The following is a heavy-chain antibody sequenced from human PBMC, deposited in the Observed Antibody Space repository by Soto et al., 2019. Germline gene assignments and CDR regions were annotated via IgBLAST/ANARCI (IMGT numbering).Heavy chain of an antibody. CDR1: GGTFSSYA. CDR2: IIPIFGTT. CDR3: ARMGRGDGYTHIDY. Sequence: QVQLVQSGAEVKKPGSSVKVSCKASGGTFSSYAISWVRQAPGQGLEWMGGIIPIFGTTNYAQKFQGRVTITADKSTSTAYMELSSLRSEDTAVYYCARMGRGDGYTHIDYWGQGTLVTVSS. J-gene: IGHJ4*02. D-gene: IGHD2-2*02. V-gene: IGHV1-69*06.